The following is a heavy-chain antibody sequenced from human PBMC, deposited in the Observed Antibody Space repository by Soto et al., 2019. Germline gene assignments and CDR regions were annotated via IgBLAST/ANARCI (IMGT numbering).Heavy chain of an antibody. CDR3: ARQDRVVVEGRWFDP. CDR2: TYYRSKWYN. D-gene: IGHD2-15*01. V-gene: IGHV6-1*01. CDR1: GDSVSGNSAA. Sequence: SQTLSLTCAISGDSVSGNSAAWNWIRQSPSRGLEWLGRTYYRSKWYNDYAVSVKSRITVTPDISKNQFSLNLTSVTAADTAVYYCARQDRVVVEGRWFDPWGQGTLVTVSS. J-gene: IGHJ5*02.